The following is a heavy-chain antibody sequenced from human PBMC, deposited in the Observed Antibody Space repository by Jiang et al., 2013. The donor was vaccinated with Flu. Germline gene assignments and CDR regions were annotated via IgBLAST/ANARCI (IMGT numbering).Heavy chain of an antibody. Sequence: QTLSLTCAISGDSVSSNSAAWNWIRQSPSRGLEWLGRTYYRSKWYNDYAVSVKSRITINPDTSKNQFSLQLNSVTPEDTAVYYCARDPAYYYDSSGPRNRLDAFDIWGQGTMVTVSS. V-gene: IGHV6-1*01. CDR2: TYYRSKWYN. J-gene: IGHJ3*02. CDR3: ARDPAYYYDSSGPRNRLDAFDI. D-gene: IGHD3-22*01. CDR1: GDSVSSNSAA.